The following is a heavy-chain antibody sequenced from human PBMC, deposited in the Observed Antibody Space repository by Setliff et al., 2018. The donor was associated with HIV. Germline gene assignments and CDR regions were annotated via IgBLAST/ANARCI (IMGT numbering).Heavy chain of an antibody. D-gene: IGHD3-10*01. CDR3: ALMLRGIPF. CDR2: SRSKSEGYAT. Sequence: PGGSLRLSCAASGFTFSSYSMNWVRQAPGKGLEWLGRSRSKSEGYATYYAASVKDRFIISRDESKTALFLQMNSLRTEDAAIYYCALMLRGIPFWGRGTLVTVSS. V-gene: IGHV3-72*01. CDR1: GFTFSSYS. J-gene: IGHJ4*02.